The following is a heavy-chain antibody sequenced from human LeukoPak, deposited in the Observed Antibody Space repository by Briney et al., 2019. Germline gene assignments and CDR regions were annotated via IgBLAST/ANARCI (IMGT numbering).Heavy chain of an antibody. CDR2: IYYSGST. CDR1: GGSIGSFY. V-gene: IGHV4-59*01. D-gene: IGHD3-10*01. Sequence: PSETLSLTCTVSGGSIGSFYWTWIRQPPGMGLEWIGYIYYSGSTNYNPSLKSRVTISVDTSKNQFSLKLSSVTAADTAVYYCARASVLLSADYWGQGTLVTVSP. J-gene: IGHJ4*02. CDR3: ARASVLLSADY.